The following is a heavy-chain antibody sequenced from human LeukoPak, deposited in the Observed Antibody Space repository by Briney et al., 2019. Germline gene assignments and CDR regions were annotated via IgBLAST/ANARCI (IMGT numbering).Heavy chain of an antibody. CDR3: ARGFWSPALFDY. D-gene: IGHD3-3*01. CDR2: IKEDGTEK. J-gene: IGHJ4*02. Sequence: GGSLRLSCVASGFTFSSYWMAWVRQAPGKGLEWVANIKEDGTEKHYVESLEGRFTISRDNAKNSLYLQMSSLRVEDTAVYYCARGFWSPALFDYWGQGTLVDVSS. CDR1: GFTFSSYW. V-gene: IGHV3-7*01.